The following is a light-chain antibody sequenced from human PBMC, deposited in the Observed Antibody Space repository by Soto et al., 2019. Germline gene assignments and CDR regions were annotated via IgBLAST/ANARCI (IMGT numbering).Light chain of an antibody. CDR3: QSYDTTNQGV. Sequence: LTQPDSVSESPGKTVTISCTRSSGSIASDYVQWYQRRPDSAPTTVIYEDNQRHSGVPDRFSGSIDRSSNSASLTISGLKTEDEADYDCQSYDTTNQGVFGGGTQLTV. J-gene: IGLJ2*01. V-gene: IGLV6-57*04. CDR1: SGSIASDY. CDR2: EDN.